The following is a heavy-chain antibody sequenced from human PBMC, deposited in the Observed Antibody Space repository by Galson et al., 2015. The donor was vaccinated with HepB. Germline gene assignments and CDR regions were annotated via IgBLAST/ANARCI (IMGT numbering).Heavy chain of an antibody. CDR3: TRAANQKSGSEDYFDY. J-gene: IGHJ4*02. D-gene: IGHD1-26*01. CDR2: IRSKAYGGTT. CDR1: GFTFGDSI. Sequence: SLRLSCAASGFTFGDSIMSWFRQAPGKGLEWVGLIRSKAYGGTTEYATSVRARFTISRDDSKSFAYLQMNSLKTEDTAVYYCTRAANQKSGSEDYFDYWGQGTLVTVSS. V-gene: IGHV3-49*03.